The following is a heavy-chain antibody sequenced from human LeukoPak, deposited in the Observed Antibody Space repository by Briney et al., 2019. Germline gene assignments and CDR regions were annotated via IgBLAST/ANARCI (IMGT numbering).Heavy chain of an antibody. Sequence: SETLSLTCTVSGGSFEHYFRSWIRQPPGKGLEWIGYVYFTGSTNYNPSFKSRVTMSVDTSKNQFSLKVSSVTAADTAVYYCARRCSSDSCAFDFWGQGTLVTVSS. D-gene: IGHD2-2*01. CDR1: GGSFEHYF. V-gene: IGHV4-59*08. CDR2: VYFTGST. J-gene: IGHJ4*02. CDR3: ARRCSSDSCAFDF.